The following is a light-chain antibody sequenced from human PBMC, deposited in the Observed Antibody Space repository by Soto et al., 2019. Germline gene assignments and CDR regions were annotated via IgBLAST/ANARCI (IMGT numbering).Light chain of an antibody. CDR3: QQYGSSPFT. CDR2: GAS. J-gene: IGKJ4*01. Sequence: EIVLTQSPGTLSLSPGERATLSCRASQSVSSNYLAWHQQKPGQAPRLLIYGASSRATGIPDRFSGSGSGTDFPLTISRLEPEDFAVYYCQQYGSSPFTFGGGTKVEIQ. CDR1: QSVSSNY. V-gene: IGKV3-20*01.